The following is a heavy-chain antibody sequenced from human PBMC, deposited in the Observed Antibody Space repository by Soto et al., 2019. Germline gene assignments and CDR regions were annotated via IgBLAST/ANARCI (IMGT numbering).Heavy chain of an antibody. Sequence: QVQLVQSGPELKSPGASVKVSCKASGYTFANYGISWVRQAPGQGLEWMGWSSEYKGNTDYAQKFEGRGTMTSDTSPNTAYMELRSLSSDDTAIYYCARDRSSSDYWGQGTLVIVSS. V-gene: IGHV1-18*01. D-gene: IGHD3-10*01. CDR1: GYTFANYG. CDR2: SSEYKGNT. J-gene: IGHJ4*02. CDR3: ARDRSSSDY.